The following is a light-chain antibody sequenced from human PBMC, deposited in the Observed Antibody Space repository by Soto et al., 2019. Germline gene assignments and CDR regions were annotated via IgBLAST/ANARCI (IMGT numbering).Light chain of an antibody. V-gene: IGKV3-20*01. CDR3: QQYGSSPLT. CDR2: DAS. J-gene: IGKJ4*01. CDR1: QSISGRY. Sequence: ETVLTHSPGTLSLSPGERASLSCRASQSISGRYLAWYQQKPGQAPRLLIYDASSRATGIPDRFSGSGSGTDFILTISRLEPEDFAVYYCQQYGSSPLTFGGGTKVEIK.